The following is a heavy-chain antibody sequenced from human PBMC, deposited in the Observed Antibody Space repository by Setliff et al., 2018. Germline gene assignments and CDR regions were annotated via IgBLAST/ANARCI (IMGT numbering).Heavy chain of an antibody. D-gene: IGHD6-6*01. Sequence: GGSLRLSCAASGFTFSSNNMHWVRQAPGKGLEWVSCISGSSSYIYYADSVKGRFTISRDNAKNSLYLQMNSLRAEDTDVYYCARAPSSSSASWFDPWGQGTLVTVSS. CDR1: GFTFSSNN. J-gene: IGHJ5*02. V-gene: IGHV3-21*01. CDR3: ARAPSSSSASWFDP. CDR2: ISGSSSYI.